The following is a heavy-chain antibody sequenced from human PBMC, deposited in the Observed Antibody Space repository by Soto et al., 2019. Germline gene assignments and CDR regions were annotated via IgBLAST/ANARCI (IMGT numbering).Heavy chain of an antibody. D-gene: IGHD6-13*01. Sequence: QVQLVQSGAEVKKTGASVEVSCKASGYTFISYGISWVRQAPGQGLEWVGWISPYNGKTNYAQKFRGRVTLTTETSTSTADFDLRSLRADDTAVYYCARGGFSTSWLGLLGTGAHGVEIDYWGQGTLVTVSS. J-gene: IGHJ4*02. CDR3: ARGGFSTSWLGLLGTGAHGVEIDY. CDR2: ISPYNGKT. CDR1: GYTFISYG. V-gene: IGHV1-18*01.